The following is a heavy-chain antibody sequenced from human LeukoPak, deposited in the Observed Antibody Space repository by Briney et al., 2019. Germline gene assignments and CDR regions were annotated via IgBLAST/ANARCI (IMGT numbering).Heavy chain of an antibody. Sequence: GGSLRLSCAASGFTFSSYWMNWARQAPGKGLEWVASINHNGNVNYYVDSVKGRFTISRDNAKNSLYLQMNSLRAEDTAVYYCAREMIAAAGEITFDYWGQGTLVTVSS. CDR3: AREMIAAAGEITFDY. D-gene: IGHD6-13*01. CDR1: GFTFSSYW. V-gene: IGHV3-7*01. CDR2: INHNGNVN. J-gene: IGHJ4*02.